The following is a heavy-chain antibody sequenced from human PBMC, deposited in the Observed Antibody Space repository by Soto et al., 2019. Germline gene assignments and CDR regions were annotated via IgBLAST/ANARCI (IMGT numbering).Heavy chain of an antibody. D-gene: IGHD5-12*01. CDR2: IYYSGST. Sequence: SETLSLTCIVSGASVTTPTYYWTWSRQPPGKGLEWIGYIYYSGSTNYNPSLKSRVTISVDTSKNQFSLKLSSVTAADTAVYYCAREIDSGYERGDAFDIWGQGTMVTVSS. CDR3: AREIDSGYERGDAFDI. J-gene: IGHJ3*02. CDR1: GASVTTPTYY. V-gene: IGHV4-61*01.